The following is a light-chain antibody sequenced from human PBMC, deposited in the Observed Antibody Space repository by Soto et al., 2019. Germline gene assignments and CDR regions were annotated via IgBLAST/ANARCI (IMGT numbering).Light chain of an antibody. CDR1: QSVRSSS. CDR2: GAS. V-gene: IGKV3-20*01. J-gene: IGKJ2*01. Sequence: EIVLTHSPGTLSLSPGEIATLSCRASQSVRSSSLAWYQQKPGQAPRLLIYGASSRATGIPDRFSGSGSGTDFTLTIRRLEPKDLAVFYCHQYGNSPYMFGQGTQLEIK. CDR3: HQYGNSPYM.